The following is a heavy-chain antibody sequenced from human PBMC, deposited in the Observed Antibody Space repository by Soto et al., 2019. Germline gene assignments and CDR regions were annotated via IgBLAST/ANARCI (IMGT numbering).Heavy chain of an antibody. CDR2: INAGNGNT. Sequence: ASVKVSCKASGYTFTSYAMHWVRQAPGQRLEWMGWINAGNGNTKYSQKFQGRVTITRDTSASTAYMELSSLRSEDTAVYYCARAFVGWCGDYGSEWFDPWGQGTLVTVSS. D-gene: IGHD4-17*01. CDR3: ARAFVGWCGDYGSEWFDP. CDR1: GYTFTSYA. V-gene: IGHV1-3*01. J-gene: IGHJ5*02.